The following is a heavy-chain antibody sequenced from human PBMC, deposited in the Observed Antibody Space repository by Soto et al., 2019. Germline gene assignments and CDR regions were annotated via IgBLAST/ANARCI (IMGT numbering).Heavy chain of an antibody. CDR3: ARERAAAGIEIDY. CDR1: GGSISSGGYY. CDR2: IYYSGST. D-gene: IGHD6-13*01. J-gene: IGHJ4*02. Sequence: SETLSLTCTVSGGSISSGGYYWSWIRQHPGKGLEWIGYIYYSGSTYYNPSLKSRVTISVDTSKNQFSLKLSSVTAADTAVYYCARERAAAGIEIDYWGQGTLVTVSS. V-gene: IGHV4-31*03.